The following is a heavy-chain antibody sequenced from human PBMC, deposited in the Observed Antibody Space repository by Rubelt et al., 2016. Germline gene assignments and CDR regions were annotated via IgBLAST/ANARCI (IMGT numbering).Heavy chain of an antibody. V-gene: IGHV7-4-1*02. Sequence: KVSCKASGYTFTSYAMNWVRQAPGQGLEWMGWINTNTGNPTYAQGFTGRFVFSLDTSVSTAYLQISSLKAEDTAVYYCARVIAAREDYNWFDPWGQGTLVTVSS. J-gene: IGHJ5*02. CDR2: INTNTGNP. CDR1: GYTFTSYA. D-gene: IGHD6-6*01. CDR3: ARVIAAREDYNWFDP.